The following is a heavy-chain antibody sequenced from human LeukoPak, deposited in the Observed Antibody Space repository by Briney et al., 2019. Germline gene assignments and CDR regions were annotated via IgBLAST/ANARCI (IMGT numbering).Heavy chain of an antibody. J-gene: IGHJ4*02. CDR3: ARDRGNWNDENFFDY. Sequence: GGSLRLSCAASGFTFSSHWMRWVRQAPGKGPEWVANIKQDGSEKYYVDSVKGRFTISRDNAKNSLYLQMNSLSAEDTAVYYCARDRGNWNDENFFDYWGQGTLVTVSS. CDR2: IKQDGSEK. D-gene: IGHD1-1*01. V-gene: IGHV3-7*01. CDR1: GFTFSSHW.